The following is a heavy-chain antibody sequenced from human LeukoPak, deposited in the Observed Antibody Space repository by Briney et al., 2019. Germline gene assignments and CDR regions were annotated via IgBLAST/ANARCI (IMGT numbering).Heavy chain of an antibody. CDR2: INPNSGGT. D-gene: IGHD4-11*01. J-gene: IGHJ5*02. Sequence: GASVKVSCKASGYTFTGYYMHWVRQAPGQGLEWMGRINPNSGGTNYAQKFQGRVTMTRDTSISTAYMELSRLRSDDTAVYYCARDSDYSNYGLNWFDPWGQGTLVTVSS. V-gene: IGHV1-2*06. CDR3: ARDSDYSNYGLNWFDP. CDR1: GYTFTGYY.